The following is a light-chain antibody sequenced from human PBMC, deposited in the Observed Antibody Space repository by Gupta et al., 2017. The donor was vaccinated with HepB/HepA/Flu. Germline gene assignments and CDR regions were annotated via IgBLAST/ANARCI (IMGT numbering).Light chain of an antibody. CDR3: QSYDSSLSGSVV. Sequence: QSVLTQPPSVSGAPGQRVTISCPGSSSNIGAGYDVHWYQQLPGTAPKLLIYGNSKRPSGVPDRFSGSKSGTSASLAITGLQAEDEADYYCQSYDSSLSGSVVFGGGTKLTVL. CDR1: SSNIGAGYD. CDR2: GNS. J-gene: IGLJ2*01. V-gene: IGLV1-40*01.